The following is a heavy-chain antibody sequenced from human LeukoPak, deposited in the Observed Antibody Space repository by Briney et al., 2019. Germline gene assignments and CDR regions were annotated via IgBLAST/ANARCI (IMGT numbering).Heavy chain of an antibody. D-gene: IGHD3-9*01. CDR3: ARGVLRYFDWLPNHDAFDI. V-gene: IGHV4-34*01. J-gene: IGHJ3*02. CDR1: GGSFSGYY. Sequence: SETLSLTCAVSGGSFSGYYWSWIRQPPGKGLEWIGEINHSGSTNYNPSLKSRLTISVDPSKNQFSLKLSSVTAADTAVYYCARGVLRYFDWLPNHDAFDIWGQGTMVTVSS. CDR2: INHSGST.